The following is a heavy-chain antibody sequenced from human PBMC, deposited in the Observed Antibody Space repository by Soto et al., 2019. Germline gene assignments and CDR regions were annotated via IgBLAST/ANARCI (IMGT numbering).Heavy chain of an antibody. J-gene: IGHJ4*02. CDR3: ANYPTTVTSDY. Sequence: QVQLQESGPGLVKPSETLSLTCTVSGGSVTTGSYYWSWIRQPPGKGLEWIGYIYYSGSTNYNPSLKSRVTISVDTVKNQFSLKLRSVTAADTAVYYCANYPTTVTSDYWGQGTLVTVSS. CDR1: GGSVTTGSYY. D-gene: IGHD4-17*01. V-gene: IGHV4-61*01. CDR2: IYYSGST.